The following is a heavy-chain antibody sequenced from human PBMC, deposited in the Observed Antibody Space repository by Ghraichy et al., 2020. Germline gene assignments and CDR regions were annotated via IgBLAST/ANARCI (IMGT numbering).Heavy chain of an antibody. CDR3: AKGGVLYGSGIRPGRANWFDP. CDR2: INHSGST. CDR1: GGSFSGYY. J-gene: IGHJ5*02. V-gene: IGHV4-34*01. Sequence: SETLALTCAVYGGSFSGYYWSWIRQPPGKGLEWIGEINHSGSTNYNPSLKSRVTISVDTSKNQFSLKLSSVTAADTAVYYCAKGGVLYGSGIRPGRANWFDPWGQGTLVTVSS. D-gene: IGHD3-10*01.